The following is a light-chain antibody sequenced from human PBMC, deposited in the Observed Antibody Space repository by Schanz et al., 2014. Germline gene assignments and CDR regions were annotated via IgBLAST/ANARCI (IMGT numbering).Light chain of an antibody. Sequence: DIQMTQSPSSLSASVRDRVTITCRASQSINTYLNWYQQKPGKAPKLLIYAASSLQSGVPSRFSGSGSGTDFTLTISSLQPEDFATYYCQQLHTYPPTFGGGTKVEIK. CDR2: AAS. CDR3: QQLHTYPPT. V-gene: IGKV1-39*01. J-gene: IGKJ4*01. CDR1: QSINTY.